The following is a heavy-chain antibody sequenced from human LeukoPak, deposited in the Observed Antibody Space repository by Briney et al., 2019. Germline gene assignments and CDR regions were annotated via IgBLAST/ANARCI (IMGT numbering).Heavy chain of an antibody. CDR1: GGSVSSGSYY. J-gene: IGHJ4*02. CDR3: ARVGWNSGYYYGPDHHFDY. D-gene: IGHD3-22*01. V-gene: IGHV4-61*01. Sequence: SETLSLTCTVSGGSVSSGSYYWSWIRQPPGKGLEWIGYIYYSGSTNYNPSLKSRVTISVDTSKNQFSLKLSSVTAADTAVYYCARVGWNSGYYYGPDHHFDYWGQGTLVTVSS. CDR2: IYYSGST.